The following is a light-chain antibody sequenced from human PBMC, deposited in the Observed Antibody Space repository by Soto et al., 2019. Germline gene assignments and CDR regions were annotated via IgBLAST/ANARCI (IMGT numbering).Light chain of an antibody. CDR3: QQVDSFPHT. CDR2: GAS. Sequence: EIVLTQSPATLSVSLGDSATLSCRASQSVSLSLAWYQMRPGQPPRLLIYGASTRATDIPARFSGSGSGTDFTLTISSLQSEDFATYYCQQVDSFPHTFGQGTKLEV. CDR1: QSVSLS. V-gene: IGKV3-15*01. J-gene: IGKJ2*01.